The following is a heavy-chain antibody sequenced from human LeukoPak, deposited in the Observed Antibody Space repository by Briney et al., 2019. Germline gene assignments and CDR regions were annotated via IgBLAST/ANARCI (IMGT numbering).Heavy chain of an antibody. V-gene: IGHV4-38-2*02. D-gene: IGHD5-18*01. CDR3: ARDPYSYAPAFDY. J-gene: IGHJ4*02. Sequence: PSETLSLTCTVSGYSISSGYYWGWIRQPPGKGLEWIGSIYHSGRTYYNPSLKSRVTISVDTSKNQFSLKLSSVTAADTAVYYCARDPYSYAPAFDYWGQGTLVTVSS. CDR2: IYHSGRT. CDR1: GYSISSGYY.